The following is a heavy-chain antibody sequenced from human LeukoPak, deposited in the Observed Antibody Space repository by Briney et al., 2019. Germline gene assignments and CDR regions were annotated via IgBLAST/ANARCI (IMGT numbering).Heavy chain of an antibody. D-gene: IGHD6-13*01. V-gene: IGHV3-23*01. Sequence: SGGSLRLSCAASGFAFSSYAMTWIRQAPGKGLEWVSVISGSGGATFYADSVKGRFTISRDNSKNTLYLQMNSLRAEDTAVYYWAKAPSSSWYRNPFDYWGQGTLVTVSS. J-gene: IGHJ4*02. CDR2: ISGSGGAT. CDR3: AKAPSSSWYRNPFDY. CDR1: GFAFSSYA.